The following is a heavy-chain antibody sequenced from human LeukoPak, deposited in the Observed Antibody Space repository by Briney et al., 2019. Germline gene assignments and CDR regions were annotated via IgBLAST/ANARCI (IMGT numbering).Heavy chain of an antibody. CDR1: GYTFINYG. D-gene: IGHD3-9*01. Sequence: GASVKVSCKASGYTFINYGITWVRQVPGQGLEWMGWISSYNGNTNYVQNLQGRVTMTTDTSTSTAYMELSSLRSDDTAVYYCARRDDILTGYLSFFDYWGQGTLVTVSS. V-gene: IGHV1-18*01. CDR2: ISSYNGNT. J-gene: IGHJ4*02. CDR3: ARRDDILTGYLSFFDY.